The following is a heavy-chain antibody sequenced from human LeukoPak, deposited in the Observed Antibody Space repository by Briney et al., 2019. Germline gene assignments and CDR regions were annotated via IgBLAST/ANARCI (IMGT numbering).Heavy chain of an antibody. J-gene: IGHJ3*02. CDR2: IYYSRST. CDR1: GGSISSYY. V-gene: IGHV4-59*08. D-gene: IGHD4-23*01. Sequence: PSETLSLTCTVSGGSISSYYWSWLRQPPGKGLEWIGYIYYSRSTNYNPSLKSRVTISVDTSKNQSSLNLSSVTAADTAVYYCARHLATVVTLSFLAFDIWGERTMVTVSS. CDR3: ARHLATVVTLSFLAFDI.